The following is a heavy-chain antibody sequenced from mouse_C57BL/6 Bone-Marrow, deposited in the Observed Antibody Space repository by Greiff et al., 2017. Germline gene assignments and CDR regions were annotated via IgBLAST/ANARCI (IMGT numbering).Heavy chain of an antibody. CDR3: ARNWNYGSRWSEDYAMDY. CDR1: GFSLTSYG. J-gene: IGHJ4*01. D-gene: IGHD1-1*01. CDR2: IWSGGST. Sequence: QVQLQQSGPGLVQPSQSLSITCTVSGFSLTSYGVHWVRQSPGKGLEWLGVIWSGGSTDYNAAFISRLSISKDNSKSQVFFKMNSLQADDTAIYYCARNWNYGSRWSEDYAMDYWGQGTSVTVSS. V-gene: IGHV2-2*01.